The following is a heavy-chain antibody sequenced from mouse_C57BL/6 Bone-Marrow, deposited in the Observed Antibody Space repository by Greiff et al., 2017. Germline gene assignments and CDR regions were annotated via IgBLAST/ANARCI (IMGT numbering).Heavy chain of an antibody. Sequence: VQLQQSGPELVKPGASVRISCKASGYAFSSSWMNWVKQRPGKGLEWIGRIYPGDGDTNYNGKFKGKATLTADKSSSTAYMLLSSLTSEDSAVYFCARGMDYWGQGTSVTVSS. CDR3: ARGMDY. CDR2: IYPGDGDT. J-gene: IGHJ4*01. CDR1: GYAFSSSW. V-gene: IGHV1-82*01.